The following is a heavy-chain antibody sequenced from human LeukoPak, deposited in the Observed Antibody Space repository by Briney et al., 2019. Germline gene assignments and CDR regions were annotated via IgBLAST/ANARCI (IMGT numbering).Heavy chain of an antibody. CDR1: GFTFTNYG. CDR2: VWFDGTNK. V-gene: IGHV3-33*01. Sequence: GGSLRLSCAASGFTFTNYGMHWVRQAPGKGLEWVAVVWFDGTNKYYADSVKGRFTISRDNSKNTVYLQMNSLRAEDTAVYYCARRSGSYSGSDYWGQGTLVTVSS. J-gene: IGHJ4*02. CDR3: ARRSGSYSGSDY. D-gene: IGHD1-26*01.